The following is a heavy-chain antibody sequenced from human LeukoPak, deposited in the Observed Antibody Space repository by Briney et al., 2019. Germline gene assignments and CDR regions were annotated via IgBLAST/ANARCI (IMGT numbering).Heavy chain of an antibody. J-gene: IGHJ3*02. D-gene: IGHD3-22*01. CDR2: INHSGST. V-gene: IGHV4-34*01. CDR3: ARPYYYDRSGYYPFGAFDI. CDR1: GGSFSGYY. Sequence: SETLSLTCAVYGGSFSGYYWSWIRQPPGKGMEWIGEINHSGSTNYNPCLKSRVTISVDTSKNQFSLQLRSVTAADTAVYYCARPYYYDRSGYYPFGAFDIWGQGTMVTVSS.